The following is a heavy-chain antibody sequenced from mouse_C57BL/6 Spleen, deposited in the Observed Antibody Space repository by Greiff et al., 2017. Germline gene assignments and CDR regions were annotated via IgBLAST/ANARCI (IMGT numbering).Heavy chain of an antibody. Sequence: QVQLKQPGAELVKPGASVKLSCKASGYTFTSYWMHWVKQRPGQGLEWIGMIHPNSGSTNYNEKFKSKATLTVDKSSSTAYMQLSSLTSEDSAVYYCAREENYGSYAMDYWGQGTSVTVSS. V-gene: IGHV1-64*01. J-gene: IGHJ4*01. D-gene: IGHD1-1*01. CDR2: IHPNSGST. CDR3: AREENYGSYAMDY. CDR1: GYTFTSYW.